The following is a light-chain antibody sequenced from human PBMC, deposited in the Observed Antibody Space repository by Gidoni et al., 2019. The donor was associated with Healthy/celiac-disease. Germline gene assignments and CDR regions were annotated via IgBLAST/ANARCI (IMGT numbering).Light chain of an antibody. CDR1: QSVSSSY. Sequence: DIVLTQSPGTLSLSPGERATLPCRASQSVSSSYLAWYQQKPGQAPRLLIYGASSRATGIPDRFSCSGSGTDFTLTISRLEPEDFAVYYCQQYGSSPYTFGQGTKLEIK. V-gene: IGKV3-20*01. CDR2: GAS. CDR3: QQYGSSPYT. J-gene: IGKJ2*01.